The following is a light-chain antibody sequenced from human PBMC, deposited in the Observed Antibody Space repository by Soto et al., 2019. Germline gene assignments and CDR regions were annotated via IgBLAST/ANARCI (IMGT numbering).Light chain of an antibody. CDR2: GAS. CDR3: QQYNNWPSWT. Sequence: EKVMTQSPATLSMSPGERATLSCRASKSVGSYLAWYQQKPGQAPRLLIYGASTRATGIPARFSGSGSGTEFTLTISSLQSEDFAVYYCQQYNNWPSWTFGQGTKVEIK. J-gene: IGKJ1*01. CDR1: KSVGSY. V-gene: IGKV3-15*01.